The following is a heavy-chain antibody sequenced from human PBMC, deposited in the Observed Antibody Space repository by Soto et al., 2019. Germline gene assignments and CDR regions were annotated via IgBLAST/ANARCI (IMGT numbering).Heavy chain of an antibody. D-gene: IGHD3-9*01. V-gene: IGHV3-33*01. CDR1: GFTFSDYG. CDR2: IWYDGSNK. Sequence: VGSLRLSCASSGFTFSDYGMHCVRHAPGKWLEWVAVIWYDGSNKYYADSVKGRFTISRDNSKNTLYLQMNSLRAEDTAVYYCARDPLHYDILTGYHQNYFDFWGHVTLDTV. J-gene: IGHJ4*01. CDR3: ARDPLHYDILTGYHQNYFDF.